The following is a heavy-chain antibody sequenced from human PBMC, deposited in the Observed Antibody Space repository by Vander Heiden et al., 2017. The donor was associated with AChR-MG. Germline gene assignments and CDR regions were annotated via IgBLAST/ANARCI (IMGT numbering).Heavy chain of an antibody. D-gene: IGHD4-4*01. J-gene: IGHJ6*03. CDR2: ISSSSSYI. CDR3: ARAPTTPYYMDV. Sequence: EVQLVESGGGLVKPGGSLRLSCAASGFTFSSYSMNWVRQAPGKGLEWVSSISSSSSYIYYADSVKGRFTISRDNAKNSLYLQMNSLRAEDTAVYYCARAPTTPYYMDVWGKGTTVTVSS. CDR1: GFTFSSYS. V-gene: IGHV3-21*01.